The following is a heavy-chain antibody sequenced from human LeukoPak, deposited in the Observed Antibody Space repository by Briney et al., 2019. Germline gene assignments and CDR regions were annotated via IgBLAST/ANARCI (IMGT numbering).Heavy chain of an antibody. CDR3: ARFVSGLQDY. CDR2: IYGDGNT. V-gene: IGHV3-66*01. Sequence: PGGSLRLSCAASGFIVSSNYMNWVRQAPGKGLEWVSTIYGDGNTYYADSVKGRFTISRDNSKNTLYLQMNSLRAEDTAVYYCARFVSGLQDYWGQGTLVTVSP. J-gene: IGHJ4*02. D-gene: IGHD5/OR15-5a*01. CDR1: GFIVSSNY.